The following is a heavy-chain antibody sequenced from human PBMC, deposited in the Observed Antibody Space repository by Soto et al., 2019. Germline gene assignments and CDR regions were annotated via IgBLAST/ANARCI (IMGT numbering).Heavy chain of an antibody. CDR1: GGTFSSYA. D-gene: IGHD6-6*01. Sequence: VQLLESGAEVKKPGSSVKVSCKASGGTFSSYAISWVRQAPGQGLEWMGGIIPIFGTANYAQKFQGRVTITADESTSTAYMELSSLRSEDTAVYYCAGAYSSSSDFYYGMDVWGQGTTVTVSS. J-gene: IGHJ6*02. CDR2: IIPIFGTA. CDR3: AGAYSSSSDFYYGMDV. V-gene: IGHV1-69*01.